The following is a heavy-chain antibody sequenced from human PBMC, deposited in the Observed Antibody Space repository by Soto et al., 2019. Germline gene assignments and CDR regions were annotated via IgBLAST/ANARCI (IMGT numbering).Heavy chain of an antibody. Sequence: QLQLQESGPGLVKPSETLSLTCTVSGGSISSSSYYWGWIRQPPGKGLEWIGSIYYSGSTYYNPSLKSRVTISVDTSKNQFSLKLSSVTAADTAVYYCARPSGSYPTKDYYYYYGMDVWGQGTTVTVSS. CDR3: ARPSGSYPTKDYYYYYGMDV. J-gene: IGHJ6*02. CDR1: GGSISSSSYY. CDR2: IYYSGST. D-gene: IGHD1-26*01. V-gene: IGHV4-39*01.